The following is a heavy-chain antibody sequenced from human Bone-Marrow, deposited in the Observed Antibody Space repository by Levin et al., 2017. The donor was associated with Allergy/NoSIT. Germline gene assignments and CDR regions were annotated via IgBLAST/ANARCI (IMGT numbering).Heavy chain of an antibody. CDR1: GFTFSTYA. CDR3: AKAFIMSFGPDY. Sequence: GGSLRLSCAASGFTFSTYAMNWVRQAPGKGLEWVSTISGSGRSTYYTDSVKGRFTISRDNSKNTLYLQMNSLRAEDTAVYYCAKAFIMSFGPDYWGQGNLVTVSS. CDR2: ISGSGRST. J-gene: IGHJ4*02. D-gene: IGHD3/OR15-3a*01. V-gene: IGHV3-23*01.